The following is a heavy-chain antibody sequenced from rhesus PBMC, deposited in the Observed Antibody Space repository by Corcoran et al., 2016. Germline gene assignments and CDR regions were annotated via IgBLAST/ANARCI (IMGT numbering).Heavy chain of an antibody. CDR3: TRFDV. CDR2: IASDGSYK. V-gene: IGHV3S32*01. J-gene: IGHJ5-1*01. CDR1: GFTCSTYG. Sequence: EVQLVESGGGLGQPGGSLRLSCAAFGFTCSTYGLHWVRQAPGKGLEWVAVIASDGSYKYYADSVKDRFTISRDNSNNMLYLQMNNLKWEDTAVYYCTRFDVWGPGVLVTVSS.